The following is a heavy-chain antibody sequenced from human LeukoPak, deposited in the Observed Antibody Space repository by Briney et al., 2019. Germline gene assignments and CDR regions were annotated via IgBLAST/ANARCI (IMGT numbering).Heavy chain of an antibody. CDR3: ARDRGSYYTCFDY. CDR2: ISSSGSTI. D-gene: IGHD3-10*01. V-gene: IGHV3-48*03. J-gene: IGHJ4*02. CDR1: GFTFSSYE. Sequence: PGGSLRLSCAAFGFTFSSYEMNWVRQAPGKGLEWVSYISSSGSTIYYADSVKGRFTISRDNAKNSLYLQMNSLRAEDTAVYYCARDRGSYYTCFDYWGQGTLVTVSS.